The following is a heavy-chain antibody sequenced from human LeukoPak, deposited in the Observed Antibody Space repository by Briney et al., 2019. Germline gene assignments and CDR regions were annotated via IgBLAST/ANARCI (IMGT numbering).Heavy chain of an antibody. J-gene: IGHJ4*02. CDR1: GFSVSTNY. D-gene: IGHD1-26*01. CDR2: IYSGGST. CDR3: ASTSDY. Sequence: PGGSLRLSCAASGFSVSTNYMNWVRQAPGKGLEWVSVIYSGGSTYYADSVTGRFTISRDNSNNTLYLQTNSLRAEDTAIYYCASTSDYWGQGTLVTVSS. V-gene: IGHV3-53*01.